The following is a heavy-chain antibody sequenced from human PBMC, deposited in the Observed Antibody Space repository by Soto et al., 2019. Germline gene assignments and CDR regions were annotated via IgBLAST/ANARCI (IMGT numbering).Heavy chain of an antibody. V-gene: IGHV3-30-3*01. CDR1: GFTFSSYA. CDR2: ISYDGSNK. Sequence: QVQLVESGGGVVQPGRSLRLSCAASGFTFSSYAMHWVRQAPGKGLERVAVISYDGSNKYYADSVKGRFTISRDNSKNTLYLQMNSLRAEDTAVYYCARGGVTDAFDIWGQGTMVTVSS. D-gene: IGHD2-21*02. CDR3: ARGGVTDAFDI. J-gene: IGHJ3*02.